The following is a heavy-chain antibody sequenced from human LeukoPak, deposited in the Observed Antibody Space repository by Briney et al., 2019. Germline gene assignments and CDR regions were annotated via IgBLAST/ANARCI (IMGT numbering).Heavy chain of an antibody. CDR3: ARGPGFFFMKNRGLRY. CDR2: IIPIFGTA. CDR1: GGTFSSYA. V-gene: IGHV1-69*05. J-gene: IGHJ4*02. D-gene: IGHD3-10*01. Sequence: SVKVSCKASGGTFSSYAISWVRQAPGQGLEWMGGIIPIFGTANYAQKFQGRVTITTDESTSTAYMELRSLRSDDTAVYYCARGPGFFFMKNRGLRYWGQGTPVIVSS.